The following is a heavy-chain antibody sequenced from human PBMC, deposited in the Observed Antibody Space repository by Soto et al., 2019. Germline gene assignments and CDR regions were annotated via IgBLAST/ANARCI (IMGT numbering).Heavy chain of an antibody. CDR2: INSDGTIS. CDR1: GFTFDTYW. J-gene: IGHJ4*02. CDR3: ARWSYLDY. V-gene: IGHV3-74*01. Sequence: GGSLRLSCAASGFTFDTYWMNWVRQAPGKGPERLSGINSDGTISSYADSVKGRFTISRDNARNTLSLQMNSLRADDTAMYYCARWSYLDYWGQGTRVTVSS. D-gene: IGHD3-3*01.